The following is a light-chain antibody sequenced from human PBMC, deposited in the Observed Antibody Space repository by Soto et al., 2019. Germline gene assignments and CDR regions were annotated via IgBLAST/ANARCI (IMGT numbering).Light chain of an antibody. J-gene: IGLJ1*01. CDR3: RSYAGRHSYV. CDR1: SSDVGAYNY. V-gene: IGLV2-8*01. Sequence: QSVLTQPPSASGPPGQSVTISCTGTSSDVGAYNYVSWYQQHPGKAPRLMIYDVSKRPSGVPDRFSGSKSGNTASLPVSGLQAEDEADYFCRSYAGRHSYVFGAGTKVTVL. CDR2: DVS.